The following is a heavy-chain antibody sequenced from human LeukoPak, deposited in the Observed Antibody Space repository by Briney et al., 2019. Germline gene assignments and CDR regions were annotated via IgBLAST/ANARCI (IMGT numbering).Heavy chain of an antibody. CDR3: ARLSSSPAYNWFDP. V-gene: IGHV1-2*02. CDR1: GYTFTGYY. Sequence: ASVKVSCKASGYTFTGYYMHWVRLAPGQGLEWMGWINPNSGGTNYAQKFQGRVTMTRDTSISTAYMELSRLRSDDTAVYYCARLSSSPAYNWFDPWGQGTLVTVSS. D-gene: IGHD6-6*01. CDR2: INPNSGGT. J-gene: IGHJ5*02.